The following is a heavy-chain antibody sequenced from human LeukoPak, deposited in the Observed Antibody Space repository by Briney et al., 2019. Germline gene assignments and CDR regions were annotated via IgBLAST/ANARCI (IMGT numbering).Heavy chain of an antibody. J-gene: IGHJ4*02. D-gene: IGHD6-19*01. CDR2: IWYDGSNK. CDR3: AGSIAVAGTIDY. Sequence: KSGGSLRLSCAASGFTFSSHGMHWVRQAPGKGLEWVAVIWYDGSNKYYADSVKGRFTISRGNSKNTLYLQMNSLRDEDTAVYYCAGSIAVAGTIDYWGQGTLVTVSS. V-gene: IGHV3-33*01. CDR1: GFTFSSHG.